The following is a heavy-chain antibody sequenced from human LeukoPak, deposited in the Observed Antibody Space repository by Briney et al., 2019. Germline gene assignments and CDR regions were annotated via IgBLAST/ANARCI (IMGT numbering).Heavy chain of an antibody. CDR1: GGSISSYY. V-gene: IGHV4-34*01. Sequence: SETLSLTCTVSGGSISSYYWSWIRQPPGKGLEWIGEINHNGSTNYNPSLKSRVTISVDTSKNQFSLKLNSVTAADTAVYYCARGRITIFGVVRTLRNWFDPWGQRTLVTVSS. CDR3: ARGRITIFGVVRTLRNWFDP. CDR2: INHNGST. J-gene: IGHJ5*02. D-gene: IGHD3-3*01.